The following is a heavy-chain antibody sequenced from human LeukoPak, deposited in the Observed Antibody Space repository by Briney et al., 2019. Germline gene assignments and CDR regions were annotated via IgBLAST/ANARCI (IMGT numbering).Heavy chain of an antibody. CDR1: GFTFSSYA. D-gene: IGHD3/OR15-3a*01. V-gene: IGHV3-30-3*01. J-gene: IGHJ4*02. Sequence: PGRSLRLSCAASGFTFSSYAMHWVRQAPGKGLEWVAVISYDGSNKYYADSVKGRFTISRDNSKNTLYLQMNSLRAEDTAVYYCAADWPLNYWGQGTLVTVSS. CDR2: ISYDGSNK. CDR3: AADWPLNY.